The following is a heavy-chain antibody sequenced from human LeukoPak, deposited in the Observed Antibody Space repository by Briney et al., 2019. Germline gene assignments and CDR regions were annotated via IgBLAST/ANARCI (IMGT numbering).Heavy chain of an antibody. CDR3: AKGPPYYDYVWGSYRLDY. Sequence: GGSLRLSCAASGFTFSSYAMSWVRQAPGKGLEWVSAISGSGGSTYYADSVKGRFTISRDNSKNTLYLQMNSLRAEDTAVYYCAKGPPYYDYVWGSYRLDYWGQGTLVTVST. J-gene: IGHJ4*02. D-gene: IGHD3-16*02. CDR2: ISGSGGST. V-gene: IGHV3-23*01. CDR1: GFTFSSYA.